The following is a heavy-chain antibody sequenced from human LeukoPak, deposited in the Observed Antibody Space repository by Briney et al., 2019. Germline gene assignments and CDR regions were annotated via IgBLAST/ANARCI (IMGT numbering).Heavy chain of an antibody. CDR1: GFTFSIYS. V-gene: IGHV3-21*01. J-gene: IGHJ4*02. CDR3: ARDGYRDRYFDY. CDR2: ITSTSRYI. D-gene: IGHD5-24*01. Sequence: PGGSLRLSCAASGFTFSIYSMNWVRQAPGKGLEWVSSITSTSRYIYYGDSVKGRFTISRDNAKNSLYLQMNSLRAEDTAVYYCARDGYRDRYFDYWGQGTLVTVSS.